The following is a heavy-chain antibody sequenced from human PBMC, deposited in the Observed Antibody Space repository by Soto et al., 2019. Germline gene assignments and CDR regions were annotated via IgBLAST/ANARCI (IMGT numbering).Heavy chain of an antibody. D-gene: IGHD3-22*01. J-gene: IGHJ4*02. Sequence: SGPTLVNPTQTLTLTCTFSGFSLSTSGVGVGWIRQPPGKALEWLALIYWDDDKRYRPSLKSRLTITKDTSKNQVVLTLTNMDPVDTGTYYCAHGRYYSDSSGYYPDYWGQGTLVTVSS. CDR3: AHGRYYSDSSGYYPDY. CDR2: IYWDDDK. V-gene: IGHV2-5*02. CDR1: GFSLSTSGVG.